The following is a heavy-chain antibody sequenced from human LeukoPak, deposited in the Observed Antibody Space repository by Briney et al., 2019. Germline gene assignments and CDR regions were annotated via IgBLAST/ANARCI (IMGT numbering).Heavy chain of an antibody. D-gene: IGHD2-2*01. CDR1: GFTFSSYA. J-gene: IGHJ3*01. V-gene: IGHV3-23*01. Sequence: GGSLRLSCAASGFTFSSYAMSWVRQAPGKGLEWVSAISGSGGSTYYADSVKGRFTISRDNAKNTLLLQVNSLRAEDTGVYYCAREMGSSSYVLDVWGQGTMVTVSS. CDR2: ISGSGGST. CDR3: AREMGSSSYVLDV.